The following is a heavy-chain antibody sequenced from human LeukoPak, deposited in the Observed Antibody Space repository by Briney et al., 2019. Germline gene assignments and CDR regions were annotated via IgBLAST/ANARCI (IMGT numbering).Heavy chain of an antibody. CDR3: GREVGINAFDI. D-gene: IGHD3-10*01. CDR1: GYTFTVNH. J-gene: IGHJ3*02. Sequence: SLSLSSTASGYTFTVNHIYRVRQAPGQGLECMGCTSPKPGDTHYAQIFQGMVTMTRDTSISTAYMELTRVTSDDRAVYYCGREVGINAFDIWGQGTMATVSS. V-gene: IGHV1-2*02. CDR2: TSPKPGDT.